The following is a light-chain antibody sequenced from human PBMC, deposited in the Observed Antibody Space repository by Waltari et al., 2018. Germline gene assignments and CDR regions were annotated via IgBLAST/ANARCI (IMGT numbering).Light chain of an antibody. CDR2: DIT. CDR3: SSLTSSDTYV. V-gene: IGLV2-14*03. CDR1: DNDIGPSPH. Sequence: QSAPTPPASMSGSPGQSITISCSRSDNDIGPSPHVAWYQQYPGKAPKVLIYDITGRPSGISSRFSGSKSGNTASLTISNLHPEDEADYYCSSLTSSDTYVFGTGTTV. J-gene: IGLJ1*01.